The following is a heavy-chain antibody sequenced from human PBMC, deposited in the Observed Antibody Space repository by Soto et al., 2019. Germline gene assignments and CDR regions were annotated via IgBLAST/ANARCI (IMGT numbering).Heavy chain of an antibody. D-gene: IGHD2-15*01. V-gene: IGHV4-4*02. CDR1: GGSISCSNW. Sequence: SETLSLTCTVSGGSISCSNWWSWVRQPPGKGLEWIGEIYHSGSTNYNPSLKSRVAISVDKSKNQFSLKLSSVTAADTAVYYCARDRSXVVAATLALAGTGWFDPWGQGTLVTVSS. CDR3: ARDRSXVVAATLALAGTGWFDP. J-gene: IGHJ5*02. CDR2: IYHSGST.